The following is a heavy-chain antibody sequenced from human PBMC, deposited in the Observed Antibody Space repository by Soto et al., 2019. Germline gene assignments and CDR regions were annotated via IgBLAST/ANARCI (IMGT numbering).Heavy chain of an antibody. V-gene: IGHV1-69*01. J-gene: IGHJ5*02. CDR3: ARGVGYSRQSVWFDH. CDR1: GGTFSSYA. CDR2: SIPIFGTA. Sequence: QVQLVQSGAEVKKPGSSVKVSCKASGGTFSSYAISWVRQAPGQGLEWMGGSIPIFGTAKYAQKFQGRVTITAEESTSTAYMELSSLRSEDTAVYYFARGVGYSRQSVWFDHWGQGTLVNVSS. D-gene: IGHD6-13*01.